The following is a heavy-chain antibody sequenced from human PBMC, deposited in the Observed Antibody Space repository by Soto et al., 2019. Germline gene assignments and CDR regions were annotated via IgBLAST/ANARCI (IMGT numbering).Heavy chain of an antibody. CDR3: ASLGFGIAAAGTETYYFDY. V-gene: IGHV3-33*01. CDR1: GFTFSSYG. CDR2: IWYDGSNK. D-gene: IGHD6-13*01. J-gene: IGHJ4*02. Sequence: GGSLRLSCAASGFTFSSYGMHWVRQAPGKGLEWVAVIWYDGSNKYYADSVKGRFTISRDNSKNTLYLQMNSLRAEDTAVYYCASLGFGIAAAGTETYYFDYWGQGTLVTVS.